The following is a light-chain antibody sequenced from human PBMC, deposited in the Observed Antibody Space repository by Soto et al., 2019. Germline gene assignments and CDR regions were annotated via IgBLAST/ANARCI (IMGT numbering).Light chain of an antibody. CDR1: SSDVGGYNY. CDR2: DVS. J-gene: IGLJ3*02. V-gene: IGLV2-11*01. Sequence: QSALTQPRSVSGSPGQSVTISCTGTSSDVGGYNYVSWYQQHPGKAPKLMIYDVSQRPSGVPNRFSGSKSDNTASLTISGLQAEDEADYYFCSYAGTYTWVFGGGTKLTVL. CDR3: CSYAGTYTWV.